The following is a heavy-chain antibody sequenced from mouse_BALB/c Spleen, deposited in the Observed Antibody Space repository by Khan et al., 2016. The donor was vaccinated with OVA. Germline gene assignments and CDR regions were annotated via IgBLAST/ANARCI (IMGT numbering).Heavy chain of an antibody. J-gene: IGHJ2*01. Sequence: VQLMQSGAELVKPGASVKLSCTASGFNIKDTYMHWVKQRPEQGLEWIGRIDPANGNTKYDPKFQGKATITADTSANTSYLQLSSLTTGDTAVYYCVRINAWGQGTTLTVSS. CDR1: GFNIKDTY. V-gene: IGHV14-3*02. CDR3: VRINA. CDR2: IDPANGNT.